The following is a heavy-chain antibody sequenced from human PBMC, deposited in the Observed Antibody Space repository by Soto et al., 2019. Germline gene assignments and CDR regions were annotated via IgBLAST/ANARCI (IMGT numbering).Heavy chain of an antibody. CDR2: INAGNGNT. CDR3: ARDLYYYDSSGFKSYAFDI. J-gene: IGHJ3*02. V-gene: IGHV1-3*01. CDR1: GYTFTSYA. Sequence: QVQLVQSGAEVKKPGASVKVSCKASGYTFTSYAMHWVRQAPGQRLEWMGWINAGNGNTKYSQKFQGRVTITRDTSASTAYMELSSLRSEDTAVYYCARDLYYYDSSGFKSYAFDIWGQGTMVTVSS. D-gene: IGHD3-22*01.